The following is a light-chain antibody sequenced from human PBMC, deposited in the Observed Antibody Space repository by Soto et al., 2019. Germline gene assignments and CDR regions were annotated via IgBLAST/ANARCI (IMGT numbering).Light chain of an antibody. CDR2: GVS. CDR1: QSITDIY. CDR3: QQYGTSPIT. J-gene: IGKJ3*01. V-gene: IGKV3-20*01. Sequence: EIVLTQSPGTLSLSPGEGATLSCRASQSITDIYFAWYQQRPGQAPRLLIYGVSSSATGVPDRFAGSGSGRDFTLTISSLEPEDVAVYYCQQYGTSPITFGPGTKVDIK.